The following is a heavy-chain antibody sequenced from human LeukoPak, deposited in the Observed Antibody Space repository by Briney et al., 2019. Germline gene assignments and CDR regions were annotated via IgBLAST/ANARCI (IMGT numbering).Heavy chain of an antibody. Sequence: SETLSLTCTVSGGSIRSSYYYWGWIRQPPGKGLEWIGSIYDSGSTYYNPSLKSRVTISVDKSKDQFSLKLSSVTAADTAVYYCARTAPEGEHGRDFDYWGQGTLVTVSS. CDR2: IYDSGST. CDR1: GGSIRSSYYY. CDR3: ARTAPEGEHGRDFDY. V-gene: IGHV4-39*07. J-gene: IGHJ4*02. D-gene: IGHD1/OR15-1a*01.